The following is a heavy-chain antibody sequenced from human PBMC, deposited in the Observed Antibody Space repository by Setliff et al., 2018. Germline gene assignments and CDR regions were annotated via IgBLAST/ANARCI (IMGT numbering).Heavy chain of an antibody. CDR1: GGTFSSYG. D-gene: IGHD5-18*01. CDR2: TIPIFRTT. V-gene: IGHV1-69*05. J-gene: IGHJ6*03. Sequence: SVKVSCKASGGTFSSYGISWVRQAPGQGLEWMGGTIPIFRTTNYAREFQGRVTIITDESTSTAYMELSSLTSADTAVYYCAREGVDTRSSTDYRYYMDVWGKGTTVTSP. CDR3: AREGVDTRSSTDYRYYMDV.